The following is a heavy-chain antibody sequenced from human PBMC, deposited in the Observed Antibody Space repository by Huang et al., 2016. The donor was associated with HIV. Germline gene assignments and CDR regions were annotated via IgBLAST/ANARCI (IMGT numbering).Heavy chain of an antibody. CDR3: ARLRGSITMIRGVITDPY. J-gene: IGHJ4*02. V-gene: IGHV4-39*01. CDR1: GGSIRSDHYY. CDR2: IYYSGST. Sequence: QLQLQESGPGVVKPSETLSLTCTVSGGSIRSDHYYWGWIRQPPGKGLEWSGRIYYSGSTYDTPSAKSGVTITVYTSKNQFSLMMRSVTAADTAVYYCARLRGSITMIRGVITDPYWGQGTLVTVSS. D-gene: IGHD3-10*01.